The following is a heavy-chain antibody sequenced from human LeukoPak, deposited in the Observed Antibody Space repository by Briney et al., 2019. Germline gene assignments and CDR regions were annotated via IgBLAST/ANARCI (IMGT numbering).Heavy chain of an antibody. CDR1: GGSISSGSYY. Sequence: PSETLSLTCTVSGGSISSGSYYWSWIRQPAGKGLEWIGRIYTSGSTNYNPSLKSRVTISVDTSKNQFSLKLSSVTAADTAVYYCARHETHGFWSRRRWFDPWGQGTLVTVSS. J-gene: IGHJ5*02. CDR2: IYTSGST. CDR3: ARHETHGFWSRRRWFDP. D-gene: IGHD3-3*01. V-gene: IGHV4-61*02.